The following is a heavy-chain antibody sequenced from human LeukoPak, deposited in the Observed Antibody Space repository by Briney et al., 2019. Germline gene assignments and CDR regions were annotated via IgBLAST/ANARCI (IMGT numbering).Heavy chain of an antibody. Sequence: GGSLRLSCEVSGITFSTSVMHWVRQGPGKGLEYVSGISDNGVGTYYASSVKGRFTISRDNSKNTLYLQMDSLKDEDMAMYYCAREEDSSSSWFDPWGQGTLVTVSS. D-gene: IGHD6-13*01. J-gene: IGHJ5*02. CDR1: GITFSTSV. CDR2: ISDNGVGT. CDR3: AREEDSSSSWFDP. V-gene: IGHV3-64*01.